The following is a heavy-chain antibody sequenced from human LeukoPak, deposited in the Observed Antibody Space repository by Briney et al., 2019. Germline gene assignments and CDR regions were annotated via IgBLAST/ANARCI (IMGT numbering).Heavy chain of an antibody. CDR3: AKKEYSSGWYEDAFDI. CDR1: GFTFSSYA. V-gene: IGHV3-23*01. Sequence: PGGSLRLSCAASGFTFSSYAMSWVRQAPGKGLEWVSAIGGSGGSTYYADSVKGRFTISRDNSKNTLYLQMNSLRAEDTAVYYCAKKEYSSGWYEDAFDIWGQGTMVTVSS. D-gene: IGHD6-19*01. CDR2: IGGSGGST. J-gene: IGHJ3*02.